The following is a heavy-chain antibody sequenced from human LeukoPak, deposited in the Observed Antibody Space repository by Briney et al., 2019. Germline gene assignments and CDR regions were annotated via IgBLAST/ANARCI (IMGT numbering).Heavy chain of an antibody. Sequence: SVKVSCKASGGTFSSYAVSWVRQAPGQGLEWMGGIIPIFGTANYAQKFQGRVTITADESTSTAYMELSSLRSEDTAVYYCARGSPYGSGSYRWFDPWGQGTLVTVSS. V-gene: IGHV1-69*01. D-gene: IGHD3-10*01. J-gene: IGHJ5*02. CDR1: GGTFSSYA. CDR3: ARGSPYGSGSYRWFDP. CDR2: IIPIFGTA.